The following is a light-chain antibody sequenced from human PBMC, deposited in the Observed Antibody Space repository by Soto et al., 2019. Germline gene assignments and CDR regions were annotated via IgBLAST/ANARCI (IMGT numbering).Light chain of an antibody. V-gene: IGLV1-36*01. CDR2: YDD. CDR1: SSNIGHND. J-gene: IGLJ3*02. Sequence: QSVLTQPPSVSEAPRQRVTISCSGSSSNIGHNDVNWYQQLPGKPPKLVIYYDDLLPSGVSDRFSGSKSDTSASLAISGLQSEDEADYFCSTWDDSLNGPVFGGGTKLTVL. CDR3: STWDDSLNGPV.